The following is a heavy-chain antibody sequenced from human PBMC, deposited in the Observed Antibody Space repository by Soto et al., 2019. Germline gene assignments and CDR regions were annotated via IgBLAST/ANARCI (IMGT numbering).Heavy chain of an antibody. V-gene: IGHV3-30*18. Sequence: GGSLRLSCAASGFTFSSYCMHWVRKDPGKGLEWVSVISCGGSNKYYADSVQGRFTISRDNPRNTLSLQMNSLRAEDTATYYCAKARCSGNSCYVPDYWGHGSLVTVSS. CDR3: AKARCSGNSCYVPDY. D-gene: IGHD3-22*01. J-gene: IGHJ4*01. CDR1: GFTFSSYC. CDR2: ISCGGSNK.